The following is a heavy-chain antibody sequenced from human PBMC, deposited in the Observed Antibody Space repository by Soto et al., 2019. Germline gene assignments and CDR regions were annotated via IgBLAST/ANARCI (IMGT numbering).Heavy chain of an antibody. V-gene: IGHV4-30-2*01. CDR1: GGYISSGGYS. J-gene: IGHJ4*02. CDR3: ARDKHYYDSSGYYIDY. CDR2: IYHSGST. D-gene: IGHD3-22*01. Sequence: SETLSLTCAVSGGYISSGGYSWSWIRQPPGKGLEWIGYIYHSGSTYYNPSLKSRVTISVDRSKNQFSLKLSSVTAADTAVYYCARDKHYYDSSGYYIDYWGQGTLVTVSS.